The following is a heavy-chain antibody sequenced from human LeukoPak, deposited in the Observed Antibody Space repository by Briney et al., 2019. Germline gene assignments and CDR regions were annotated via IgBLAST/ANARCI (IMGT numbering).Heavy chain of an antibody. J-gene: IGHJ4*01. V-gene: IGHV3-23*01. CDR2: LSGSGITT. CDR1: GFTFSNSA. Sequence: GGSLRLSCAASGFTFSNSAMSWVRQAPGKGLELVSILSGSGITTYYADPVKGRFTISRDNSKNTLYLQMNSLRAEDTAVYYCAKGIYSSGWSYFDYWGHGTLVTVSS. CDR3: AKGIYSSGWSYFDY. D-gene: IGHD6-19*01.